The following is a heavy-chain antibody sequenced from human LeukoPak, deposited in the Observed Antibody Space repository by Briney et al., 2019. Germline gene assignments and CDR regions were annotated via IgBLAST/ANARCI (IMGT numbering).Heavy chain of an antibody. J-gene: IGHJ4*02. CDR1: GGSISSGSYY. CDR2: IYSSGST. Sequence: SETLSLTCTVSGGSISSGSYYWSWIRQPAGKGLEWIGRIYSSGSTNYNPSLKSRVTISVDTSKNQFSLKLSSVTAADTAVYYCARDGGYYDILTDYQPAGIDYWGQGTLVTISS. CDR3: ARDGGYYDILTDYQPAGIDY. V-gene: IGHV4-61*10. D-gene: IGHD3-9*01.